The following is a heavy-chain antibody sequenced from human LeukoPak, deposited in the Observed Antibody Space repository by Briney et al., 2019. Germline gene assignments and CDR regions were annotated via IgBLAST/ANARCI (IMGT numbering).Heavy chain of an antibody. V-gene: IGHV3-15*01. CDR1: GFTFGSAW. CDR2: IKTKTDGGTT. Sequence: GGSLRLSCAASGFTFGSAWMSWVRQAPGQGLEWLGRIKTKTDGGTTDYAAPVKGRFTISRDDSKDTLYLQMNSLKGDDTAVYYCANIFGGNSHRSDYWGQGTLVTVSS. CDR3: ANIFGGNSHRSDY. J-gene: IGHJ4*02. D-gene: IGHD4-23*01.